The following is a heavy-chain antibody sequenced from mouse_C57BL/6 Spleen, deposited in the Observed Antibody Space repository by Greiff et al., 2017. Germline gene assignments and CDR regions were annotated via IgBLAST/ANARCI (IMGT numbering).Heavy chain of an antibody. D-gene: IGHD4-1*01. CDR1: GYSITSGYY. V-gene: IGHV3-6*01. CDR3: AREGDWEDFDV. Sequence: EVQLQESGPGLVKPSQSLSLTCSVTGYSITSGYYWNWIRQFPGNKLEWMGYISYDGSNNYNPSLKNRISITRDTSKNQFFLKLNSVTTEDTATYYCAREGDWEDFDVWGTGTTVTVSS. CDR2: ISYDGSN. J-gene: IGHJ1*03.